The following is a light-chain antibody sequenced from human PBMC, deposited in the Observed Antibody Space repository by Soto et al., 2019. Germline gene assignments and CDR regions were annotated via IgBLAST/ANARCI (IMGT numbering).Light chain of an antibody. Sequence: QSVLTQPPSVSAAPGQQVSISCSGSSSNIGNNYVTWYQQLPGTAPKLLIHENNRRPSGIPDRFSGSKSGTSATLGITGLQTGDEADYYCGTWDSSLSAWVFGGGTKLTVL. J-gene: IGLJ3*02. CDR1: SSNIGNNY. CDR2: ENN. CDR3: GTWDSSLSAWV. V-gene: IGLV1-51*02.